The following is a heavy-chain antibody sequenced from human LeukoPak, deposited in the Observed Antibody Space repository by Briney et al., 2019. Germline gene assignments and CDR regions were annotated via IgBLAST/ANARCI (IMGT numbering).Heavy chain of an antibody. D-gene: IGHD3-3*01. V-gene: IGHV4-4*07. J-gene: IGHJ4*02. CDR3: ASEDYDFWSGRQRYYFDY. Sequence: SETLSLTCTVSGGSISSYYWSWIRQPAGKGLEWIGRIYTSGSTNYNPSLKSRATMSVDTSKNQFSLKLSSVTAADTAVYYCASEDYDFWSGRQRYYFDYWGQGTLVTVSS. CDR2: IYTSGST. CDR1: GGSISSYY.